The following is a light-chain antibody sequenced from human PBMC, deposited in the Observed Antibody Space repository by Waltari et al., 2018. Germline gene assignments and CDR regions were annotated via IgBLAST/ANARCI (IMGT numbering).Light chain of an antibody. Sequence: QTVVTQEPSFSVSPGATVTLTCAMSSGSLSTTSYATWYQQTPGQAPRTLVYKANARSSGVPDRFSGSILGNTASLTITGAQADDESDYYCALYMGSGIWVFGGGTRLTVL. CDR2: KAN. V-gene: IGLV8-61*01. J-gene: IGLJ3*02. CDR1: SGSLSTTSY. CDR3: ALYMGSGIWV.